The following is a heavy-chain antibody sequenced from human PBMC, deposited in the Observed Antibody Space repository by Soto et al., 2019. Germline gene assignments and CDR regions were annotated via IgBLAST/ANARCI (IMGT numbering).Heavy chain of an antibody. CDR2: ISAYNGNT. CDR1: GYTFTSYG. D-gene: IGHD4-17*01. J-gene: IGHJ4*02. V-gene: IGHV1-18*01. CDR3: ARETRAAPVDY. Sequence: GASVKVSCKASGYTFTSYGISWVRQAPGQGLEWMGWISAYNGNTNYAQKLQGRVAMTTDTSTSTAYMELRSLRSDDTAVYYWARETRAAPVDYWGQGTLVTVSS.